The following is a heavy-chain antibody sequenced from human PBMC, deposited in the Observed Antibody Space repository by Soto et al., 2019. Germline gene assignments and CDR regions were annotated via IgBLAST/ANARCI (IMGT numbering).Heavy chain of an antibody. Sequence: LRLSFAASGFTFSSYGMHWVRQAPGKGLEWVAVISYDGSNKYYADSVKGRFTISRDNSKNTLYLQMNSLRAEDTAVYYCAKDRGDGLGFLKWLRPGMDVWGQGTTVTVSS. J-gene: IGHJ6*02. CDR2: ISYDGSNK. V-gene: IGHV3-30*18. CDR1: GFTFSSYG. D-gene: IGHD3-3*01. CDR3: AKDRGDGLGFLKWLRPGMDV.